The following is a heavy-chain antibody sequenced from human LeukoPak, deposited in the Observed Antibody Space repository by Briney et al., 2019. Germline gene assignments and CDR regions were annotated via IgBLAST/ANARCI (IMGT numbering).Heavy chain of an antibody. D-gene: IGHD6-13*01. Sequence: GGSLRLSCAASGFTFSSYAMSWVRQAPGKGLEWVSAISGSGGSTYYADSVKGRFTISRDNSKNTLYLQMNSLRAEYTAVYYCAKVGAAAGTYYFDYRGQGTLVTVSS. CDR2: ISGSGGST. J-gene: IGHJ4*02. CDR1: GFTFSSYA. CDR3: AKVGAAAGTYYFDY. V-gene: IGHV3-23*01.